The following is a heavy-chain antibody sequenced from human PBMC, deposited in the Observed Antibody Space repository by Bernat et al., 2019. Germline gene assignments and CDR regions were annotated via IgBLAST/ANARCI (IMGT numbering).Heavy chain of an antibody. CDR2: IRSKAYSYAT. V-gene: IGHV3-73*01. D-gene: IGHD2-15*01. CDR1: GFPFRDSS. CDR3: SRRHCSGGSCYSDY. J-gene: IGHJ4*02. Sequence: EVQLVESGGGLVQPGGSLKLSCAASGFPFRDSSIHWVRQASGKGLEWVDRIRSKAYSYATTYAASVKDRFTISRDDSKNTAYLQMNSLKTDDTAVYYCSRRHCSGGSCYSDYWGQGTLVTVSS.